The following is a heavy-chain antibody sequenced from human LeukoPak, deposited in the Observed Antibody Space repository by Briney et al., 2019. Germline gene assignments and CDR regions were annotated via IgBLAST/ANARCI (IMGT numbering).Heavy chain of an antibody. CDR2: IIPIFGTA. CDR3: ASHYCSSTSCYYPQYFQH. V-gene: IGHV1-69*05. J-gene: IGHJ1*01. CDR1: GGTFSSYA. Sequence: SVKVSCKASGGTFSSYAISWVRQAPGQGLEWMGGIIPIFGTANYAQKFQGRVTITTDESTSTAYMELSSLRSEDTAVYYCASHYCSSTSCYYPQYFQHWGQGTLVTVS. D-gene: IGHD2-2*01.